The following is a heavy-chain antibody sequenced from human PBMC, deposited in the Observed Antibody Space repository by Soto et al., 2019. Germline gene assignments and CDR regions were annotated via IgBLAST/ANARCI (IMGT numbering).Heavy chain of an antibody. Sequence: SETLSLTCTVSGGSISSGGYYWSWIRQHPGKGLEWIGYIYYSGSTYYNPSLKSRVTISVDTSKNQFSLKLSSVTAADTAVYYCAREAARPEPIYGMDVWGQGTTVTVSS. CDR3: AREAARPEPIYGMDV. CDR1: GGSISSGGYY. D-gene: IGHD6-6*01. CDR2: IYYSGST. J-gene: IGHJ6*02. V-gene: IGHV4-31*03.